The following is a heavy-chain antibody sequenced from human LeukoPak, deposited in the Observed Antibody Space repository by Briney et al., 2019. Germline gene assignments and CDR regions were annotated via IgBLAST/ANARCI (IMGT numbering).Heavy chain of an antibody. J-gene: IGHJ6*04. V-gene: IGHV1-69*01. CDR2: IIPIFGTA. CDR3: AKSRGVVVPALYYYYYGMDV. D-gene: IGHD2-2*01. CDR1: GGTFSSYA. Sequence: GASVKVSCKASGGTFSSYAISWVRQAPGQGLERMGGIIPIFGTANYAQKFQGRVTITADESTSTAYMELSSLRSEDTAVYYCAKSRGVVVPALYYYYYGMDVWGKGTTVTVSS.